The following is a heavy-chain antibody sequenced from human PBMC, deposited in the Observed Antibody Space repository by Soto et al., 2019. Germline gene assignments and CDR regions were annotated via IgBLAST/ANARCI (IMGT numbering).Heavy chain of an antibody. CDR3: ARGDYDILTGSYKSYYGMDV. CDR2: IYPGDPDT. J-gene: IGHJ6*02. Sequence: GESLKISCKGSGYTFTSYWIGWVRQMPGKGLEWMGIIYPGDPDTRYSPSFQGQVTISVDKSISTAYLQWSSLKASDTAMYYCARGDYDILTGSYKSYYGMDVWGQGTTVTVSS. V-gene: IGHV5-51*01. CDR1: GYTFTSYW. D-gene: IGHD3-9*01.